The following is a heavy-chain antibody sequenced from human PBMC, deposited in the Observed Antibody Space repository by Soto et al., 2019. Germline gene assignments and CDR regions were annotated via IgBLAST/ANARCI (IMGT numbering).Heavy chain of an antibody. J-gene: IGHJ6*02. CDR2: ISSSSSTI. V-gene: IGHV3-48*02. D-gene: IGHD2-15*01. CDR3: AREECSGGSCYPLNYYYYGMDV. Sequence: VSLRLSCAASGFTFSSYSMNWVRQAPGKGLEWVSYISSSSSTIYYADSVKGRFTISRDNAKNSLYLQMNSLRDEDTAVYYCAREECSGGSCYPLNYYYYGMDVWGQGTTVTVSS. CDR1: GFTFSSYS.